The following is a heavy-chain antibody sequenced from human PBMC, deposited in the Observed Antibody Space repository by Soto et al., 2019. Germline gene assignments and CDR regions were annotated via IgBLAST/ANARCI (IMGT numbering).Heavy chain of an antibody. V-gene: IGHV4-31*03. CDR2: IYDSGNT. CDR3: ARAFNETFGI. Sequence: QVQLQESGPGLVKPSQTLSLTCTVSGGSISSGGYYWSWIRQHPGKGLEWIGYIYDSGNTYYNPSLRSRVTISVDAPKPQFARKRGPVTAADTAVYYCARAFNETFGIWGQGTMVTGSS. J-gene: IGHJ3*02. CDR1: GGSISSGGYY.